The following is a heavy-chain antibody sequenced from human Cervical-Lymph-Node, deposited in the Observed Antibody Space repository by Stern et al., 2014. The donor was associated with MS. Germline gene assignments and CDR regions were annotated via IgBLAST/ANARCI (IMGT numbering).Heavy chain of an antibody. V-gene: IGHV2-5*02. D-gene: IGHD3-3*01. J-gene: IGHJ3*02. CDR2: IYWDDEK. Sequence: VTLKESGPTLVKPTQTLTLTCSFSGFSLSTTGVAVVWIRQPPGKALEWLALIYWDDEKRYSPSLINRLTIAKDNSKDQVVLTMTNMDPVDTGPYYCAHTIFGAFDMWGPGTTVTVSS. CDR1: GFSLSTTGVA. CDR3: AHTIFGAFDM.